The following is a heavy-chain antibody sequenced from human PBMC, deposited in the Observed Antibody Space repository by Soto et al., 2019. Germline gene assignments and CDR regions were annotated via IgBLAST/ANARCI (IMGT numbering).Heavy chain of an antibody. CDR1: GGSFSGYY. CDR3: ARGPQWLRPTPRFDP. J-gene: IGHJ5*02. CDR2: INHSGST. V-gene: IGHV4-34*01. D-gene: IGHD5-12*01. Sequence: SETLSLTCAVYGGSFSGYYWSWIRQPPGKGLEWIGEINHSGSTNYNPSLKSRVTISVDTSKNQFSLKLSSVTAEDTAVYYCARGPQWLRPTPRFDPWGQGTLVTVSS.